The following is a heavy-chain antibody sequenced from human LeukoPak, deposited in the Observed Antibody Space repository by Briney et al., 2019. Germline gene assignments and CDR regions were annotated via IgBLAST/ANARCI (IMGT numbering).Heavy chain of an antibody. D-gene: IGHD3-22*01. Sequence: LGESLQISCQGAGYIFKNHWIGWVRQTPERVLEWMAIIFPGDSDARYSPSFQGRVSVSVDKSIDTVYLQWSSLKASDTAMYYCARHRRLNGTMIVALDYWGQGTLVTVSS. CDR1: GYIFKNHW. J-gene: IGHJ4*02. V-gene: IGHV5-51*01. CDR2: IFPGDSDA. CDR3: ARHRRLNGTMIVALDY.